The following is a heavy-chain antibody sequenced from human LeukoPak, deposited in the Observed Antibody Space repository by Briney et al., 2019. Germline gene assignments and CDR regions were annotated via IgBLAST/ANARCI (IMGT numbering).Heavy chain of an antibody. D-gene: IGHD5-12*01. CDR3: AKDRRDIVATMIETSTAQFGP. V-gene: IGHV3-30*18. CDR2: VSYDGSNK. CDR1: GFTFSSYG. J-gene: IGHJ5*02. Sequence: GGSLRLSCAASGFTFSSYGMHWVPQAPGKGLECVAVVSYDGSNKYHADSVKGRFTISRDNYKNTLYVQMNSLRAEDTAVYYRAKDRRDIVATMIETSTAQFGPWGQGTLVTVSS.